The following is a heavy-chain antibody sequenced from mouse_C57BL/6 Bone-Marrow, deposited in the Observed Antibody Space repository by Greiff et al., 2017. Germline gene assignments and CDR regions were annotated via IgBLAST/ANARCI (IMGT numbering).Heavy chain of an antibody. J-gene: IGHJ3*01. CDR3: ARFNWDAFAY. V-gene: IGHV1-85*01. CDR2: IYPRDGST. Sequence: VQLQQSGPELVKPGASVKLSCKASGYTFTSYDINWVKQRPGQGLEWIGWIYPRDGSTTYNEKFKGKATLTVDTSSSTAYMELHSLTSEDSAVYFCARFNWDAFAYWGQGTLVTVSA. D-gene: IGHD4-1*02. CDR1: GYTFTSYD.